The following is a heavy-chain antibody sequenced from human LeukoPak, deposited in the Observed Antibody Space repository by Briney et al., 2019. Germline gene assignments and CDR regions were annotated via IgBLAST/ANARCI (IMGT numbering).Heavy chain of an antibody. V-gene: IGHV4-59*01. D-gene: IGHD3-22*01. CDR3: ARLAQSPHYYDSAEGFDY. Sequence: SETLSLTCTVSGGSISSYYWSWIRQPPGKGLEWIGYIYYSGSTNYNPSLKSRVTISVDTSKNQFSLKLSSVTAADTAVYYCARLAQSPHYYDSAEGFDYWGQGTLVTVSS. J-gene: IGHJ4*02. CDR2: IYYSGST. CDR1: GGSISSYY.